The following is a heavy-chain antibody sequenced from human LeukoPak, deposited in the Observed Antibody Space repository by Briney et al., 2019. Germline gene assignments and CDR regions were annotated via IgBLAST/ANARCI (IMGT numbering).Heavy chain of an antibody. CDR3: ARSRHGIAAAGTRSWFDP. J-gene: IGHJ5*02. Sequence: HGESLKISCKGSGYSFTSYWISWVRQMPGKGLEWMGRIDPSDSYTNYSPSFQGHVTISADKSISTAYLQWSSPKASDTAMYYCARSRHGIAAAGTRSWFDPWGQGTLVTVSS. CDR1: GYSFTSYW. D-gene: IGHD6-13*01. CDR2: IDPSDSYT. V-gene: IGHV5-10-1*01.